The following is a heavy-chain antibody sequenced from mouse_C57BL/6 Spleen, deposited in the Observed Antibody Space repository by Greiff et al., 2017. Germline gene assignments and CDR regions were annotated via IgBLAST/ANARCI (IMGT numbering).Heavy chain of an antibody. CDR1: GFSFNTYA. CDR3: VRIGYYGSSYLYYAMDY. D-gene: IGHD1-1*01. V-gene: IGHV10-1*01. J-gene: IGHJ4*01. Sequence: EVQLVESGGGLVQPKGSLKLSCAASGFSFNTYAMNWVRQAPGKGLEWVARIRSKSNNYATYYADSVKDRFTISRDESESMLYLQMNNLKTEDTAMYYCVRIGYYGSSYLYYAMDYWGQGTSVTVSS. CDR2: IRSKSNNYAT.